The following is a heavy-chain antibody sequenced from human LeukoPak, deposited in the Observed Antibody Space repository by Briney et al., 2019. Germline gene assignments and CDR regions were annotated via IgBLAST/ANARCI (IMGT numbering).Heavy chain of an antibody. J-gene: IGHJ6*02. Sequence: SETLSLTCAVYGGSFSGYYWSWIRQPPGKGLEWIGEINHSGSTNYNPSLKSRVTISVDTSKNQFSLKLSSVTAADTAVYNCAREVVVITRSYYYYGMDVWGQGTTVTVSS. CDR2: INHSGST. D-gene: IGHD3-22*01. CDR3: AREVVVITRSYYYYGMDV. CDR1: GGSFSGYY. V-gene: IGHV4-34*01.